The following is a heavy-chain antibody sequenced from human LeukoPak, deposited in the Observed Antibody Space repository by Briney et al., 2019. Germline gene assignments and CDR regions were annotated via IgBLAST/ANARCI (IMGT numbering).Heavy chain of an antibody. CDR3: ARRLLLWFGELLSLGRTHWFDP. Sequence: PSETLSLTCTVSGGSISSSSYYWGWIRQPPGKGLEWIGSIYYSGSTYYNPSLKSRVTISVDTSKNQFSLKLSSVTAADTAVYYCARRLLLWFGELLSLGRTHWFDPWGQGTLVTVSS. D-gene: IGHD3-10*01. CDR2: IYYSGST. CDR1: GGSISSSSYY. V-gene: IGHV4-39*07. J-gene: IGHJ5*02.